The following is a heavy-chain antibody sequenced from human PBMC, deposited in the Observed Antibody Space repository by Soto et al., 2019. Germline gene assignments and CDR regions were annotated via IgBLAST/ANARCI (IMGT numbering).Heavy chain of an antibody. V-gene: IGHV4-34*01. J-gene: IGHJ5*02. CDR2: INHSGST. Sequence: PSETLSLTCAVYGGPFSGYYWSWIRQPPGKGLEWIGEINHSGSTNYNPSLKSRVTISVDTSKNQFSLKLSSVTAADTAVYYCERGRYVRRKASFDHWGQGTLVTVSS. CDR1: GGPFSGYY. D-gene: IGHD3-10*02. CDR3: ERGRYVRRKASFDH.